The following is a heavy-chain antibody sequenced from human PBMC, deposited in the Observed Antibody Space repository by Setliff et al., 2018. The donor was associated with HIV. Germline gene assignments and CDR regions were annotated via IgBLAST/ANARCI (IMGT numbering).Heavy chain of an antibody. CDR3: ARHSWLLTRTPPHMDD. D-gene: IGHD3-9*01. Sequence: GGSLRLSCAASGFTFDDYDMSWVRQVPGKGLEWVSDINSNGGNTGYADSVKGRFTISRDNARNSLYMQMNSLRVEDTALYYCARHSWLLTRTPPHMDDWGQGTLVTVSS. V-gene: IGHV3-20*04. J-gene: IGHJ4*02. CDR2: INSNGGNT. CDR1: GFTFDDYD.